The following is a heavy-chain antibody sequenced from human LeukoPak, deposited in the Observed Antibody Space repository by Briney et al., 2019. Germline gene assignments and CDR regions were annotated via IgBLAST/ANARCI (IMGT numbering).Heavy chain of an antibody. V-gene: IGHV4-39*01. D-gene: IGHD3-22*01. CDR1: GGSISSSSYY. Sequence: SETLSLTCTVSGGSISSSSYYWGWIRQPPGKGLEWIGSIYYSGSTYYNPSLKSRVTISVDTSKNQFSLKLSSVTAADTAVYYCARGVYYDSSGYARWGQGTLVTVSS. J-gene: IGHJ4*02. CDR2: IYYSGST. CDR3: ARGVYYDSSGYAR.